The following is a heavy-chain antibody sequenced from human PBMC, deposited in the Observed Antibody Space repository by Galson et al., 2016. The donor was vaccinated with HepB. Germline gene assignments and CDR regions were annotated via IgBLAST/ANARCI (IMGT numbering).Heavy chain of an antibody. V-gene: IGHV3-74*01. Sequence: SLRLSCAAFGFTSSSYWMNWIRQAPGMKLVWVSRINGDGSSTTYADSVKGRFTISRDNAKNTLYLQMSSLRAEDTAVYYCARGHSANSFILDYWGQGTLVTVSS. J-gene: IGHJ4*02. D-gene: IGHD4/OR15-4a*01. CDR2: INGDGSST. CDR1: GFTSSSYW. CDR3: ARGHSANSFILDY.